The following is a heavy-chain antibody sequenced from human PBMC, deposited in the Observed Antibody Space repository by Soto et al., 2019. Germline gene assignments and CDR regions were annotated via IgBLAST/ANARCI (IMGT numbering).Heavy chain of an antibody. CDR2: IIPIFSTA. V-gene: IGHV1-69*13. D-gene: IGHD5-18*01. CDR1: VCTFISYA. J-gene: IGHJ4*02. CDR3: ARLGVDTAMVPDDY. Sequence: VNVSCKASVCTFISYAISWVLQARGQGLEWMGGIIPIFSTANYAQKFQGRVTITADESTSTAYMELSSLRSEDTAVYYCARLGVDTAMVPDDYWGQGTLVTVSS.